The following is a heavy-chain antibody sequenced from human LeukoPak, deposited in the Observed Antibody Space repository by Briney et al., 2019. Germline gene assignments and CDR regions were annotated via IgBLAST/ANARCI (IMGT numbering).Heavy chain of an antibody. CDR2: ISYDGSNK. D-gene: IGHD2-15*01. CDR3: ARVFSDIVVVVAAVSDLFDY. Sequence: WALRLSCAASGFTFSSYAMHWVRQAPGKGLEWVAVISYDGSNKYYADSVKGRFTISRDNSKNTLYLQMNSLRAEDTAVYYCARVFSDIVVVVAAVSDLFDYWGQGTLVTVSS. J-gene: IGHJ4*02. CDR1: GFTFSSYA. V-gene: IGHV3-30-3*01.